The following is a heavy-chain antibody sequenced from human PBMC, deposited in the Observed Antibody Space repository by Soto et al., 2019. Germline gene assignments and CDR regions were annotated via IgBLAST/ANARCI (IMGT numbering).Heavy chain of an antibody. V-gene: IGHV4-59*06. CDR2: IYYSGST. CDR3: ARGRLVPAVNFDY. D-gene: IGHD2-2*01. CDR1: GYSISIYY. Sequence: SETLSLTGTFYGYSISIYYWSWFRQHPGKGVEWIGYIYYSGSTYYYPSLNSRVTISGDTSKYQFSLKVNSVTAADTAVYYSARGRLVPAVNFDYWGLGTLVTVSS. J-gene: IGHJ4*02.